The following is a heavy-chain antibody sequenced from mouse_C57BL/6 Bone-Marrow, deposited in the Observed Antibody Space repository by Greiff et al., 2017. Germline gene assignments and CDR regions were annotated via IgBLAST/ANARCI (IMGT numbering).Heavy chain of an antibody. Sequence: EVQLVESGGGLVKPGGSLKLSCAASGFTFSSYAMSWVRQTPEKRLEWVATISDGGSYTYYPDNVKGRFTISRDNAKNNLYLQMSHLKSEDTAMYYCAREDVSSYDWYFDVWGTGTTVTVSS. CDR3: AREDVSSYDWYFDV. V-gene: IGHV5-4*01. D-gene: IGHD1-1*01. CDR2: ISDGGSYT. J-gene: IGHJ1*03. CDR1: GFTFSSYA.